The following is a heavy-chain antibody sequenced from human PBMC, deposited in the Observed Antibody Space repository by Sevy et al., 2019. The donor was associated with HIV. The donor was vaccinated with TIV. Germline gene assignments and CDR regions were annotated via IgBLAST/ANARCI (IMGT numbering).Heavy chain of an antibody. CDR1: GYTFTSYD. CDR2: MNPNRGNT. D-gene: IGHD6-13*01. J-gene: IGHJ4*02. V-gene: IGHV1-8*01. CDR3: ARAPPLIAAAGEFDY. Sequence: ASVKVSCKASGYTFTSYDINWVRQATGQGLEWMGWMNPNRGNTGYAQKFQGRVTMTRNTSISTAYMELSSLRSEDTAEYYCARAPPLIAAAGEFDYWGQGTLVTVSS.